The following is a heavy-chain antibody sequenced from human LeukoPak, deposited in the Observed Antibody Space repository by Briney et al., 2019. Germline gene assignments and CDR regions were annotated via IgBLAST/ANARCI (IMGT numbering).Heavy chain of an antibody. D-gene: IGHD3-22*01. CDR1: GGSISSSSHY. CDR3: ARDPDYYDPGY. Sequence: PSETLSLTCTVSGGSISSSSHYWGWIRQPPGKGLEWIGSISNSGSTYYNPSLKSRVTISIDTSKSQFSLNLSSVTAADTAVYFCARDPDYYDPGYWGQGTLVTVSS. J-gene: IGHJ4*02. CDR2: ISNSGST. V-gene: IGHV4-39*07.